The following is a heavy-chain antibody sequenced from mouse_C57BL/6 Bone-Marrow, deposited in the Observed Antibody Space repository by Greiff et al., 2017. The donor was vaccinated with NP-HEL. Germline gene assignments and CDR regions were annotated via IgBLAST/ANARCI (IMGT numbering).Heavy chain of an antibody. CDR2: IDPETGGT. CDR3: TRKARPGIFFDY. D-gene: IGHD3-1*01. J-gene: IGHJ2*01. Sequence: QVQLKESGAELVRPGASVTLSCKASGYTFTDYEMHWVKQTPVHGLEWIGAIDPETGGTAYNQKFKGKAILTADKSSSTAYMELRSLTSEDSAVYYCTRKARPGIFFDYWGQGTTLTVSS. V-gene: IGHV1-15*01. CDR1: GYTFTDYE.